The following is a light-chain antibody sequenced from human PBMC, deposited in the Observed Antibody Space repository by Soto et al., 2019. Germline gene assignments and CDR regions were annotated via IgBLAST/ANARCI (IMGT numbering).Light chain of an antibody. Sequence: QSVLTQPPSASGTPGQRVTISCSGSSSNIDIYTVNWYQQLPGTGPRLLIYGTNQRPSGVPDRFSGSKSGTSASLAISGLQSEDEADYYCAVWDAGLNGPGVIFGGGTKLTVL. CDR2: GTN. V-gene: IGLV1-44*01. CDR3: AVWDAGLNGPGVI. CDR1: SSNIDIYT. J-gene: IGLJ2*01.